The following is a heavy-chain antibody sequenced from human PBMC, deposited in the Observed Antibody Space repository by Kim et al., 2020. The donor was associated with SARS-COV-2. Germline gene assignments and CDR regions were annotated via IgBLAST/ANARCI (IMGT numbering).Heavy chain of an antibody. Sequence: GGSLRLSCAASGFTFDDYTMHWVRQAPGKGLEWVSLISWDGGSTYYADSVKGRFTISRDNSKNSLYLQMNSLRTEDTALYYCAKDSESSGSYYGMDVWGQGTTVTVSS. CDR3: AKDSESSGSYYGMDV. CDR2: ISWDGGST. D-gene: IGHD6-19*01. J-gene: IGHJ6*02. CDR1: GFTFDDYT. V-gene: IGHV3-43*01.